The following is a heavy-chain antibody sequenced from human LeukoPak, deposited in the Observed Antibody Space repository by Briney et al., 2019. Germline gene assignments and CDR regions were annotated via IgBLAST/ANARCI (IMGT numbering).Heavy chain of an antibody. V-gene: IGHV4-39*01. CDR2: IYYSGST. Sequence: PSETLSLTCTVSGGSISSSSYYWGWIRQPPGKGLEWIGSIYYSGSTYYNPSLKSRVTISVDTSKNQFSLKLSSATAADTAVYYCASGSGSYYGAFDIWGQGTMVTVSS. J-gene: IGHJ3*02. D-gene: IGHD1-26*01. CDR1: GGSISSSSYY. CDR3: ASGSGSYYGAFDI.